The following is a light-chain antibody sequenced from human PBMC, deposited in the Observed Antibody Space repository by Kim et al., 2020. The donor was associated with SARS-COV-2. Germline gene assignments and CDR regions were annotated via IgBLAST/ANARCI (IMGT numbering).Light chain of an antibody. J-gene: IGKJ2*01. CDR3: QQSYSTPYT. CDR2: AAS. Sequence: DIQMTQSPSSLSASVGDRVTITCRASQSISTYLSWYQQGPGTAPKLLIYAASSLQSGVSSRFSGSGSGTDFTLTISCLQPEDFATYYCQQSYSTPYTFGQGTKLEI. CDR1: QSISTY. V-gene: IGKV1-39*01.